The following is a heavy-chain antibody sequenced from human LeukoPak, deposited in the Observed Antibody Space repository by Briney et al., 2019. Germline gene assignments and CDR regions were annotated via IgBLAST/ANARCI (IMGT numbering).Heavy chain of an antibody. CDR2: ISYDGSNK. D-gene: IGHD4-17*01. Sequence: GGSLRLSCAASGFTFSSYGMHWVRQAPGKGLEWVAVISYDGSNKYYADSVKGRFTISRDNSMNTLYLQMNSLRGEDTAVYYCAKDPNGDYIGAFDIWGQGTMVTVSS. J-gene: IGHJ3*02. CDR3: AKDPNGDYIGAFDI. V-gene: IGHV3-30*18. CDR1: GFTFSSYG.